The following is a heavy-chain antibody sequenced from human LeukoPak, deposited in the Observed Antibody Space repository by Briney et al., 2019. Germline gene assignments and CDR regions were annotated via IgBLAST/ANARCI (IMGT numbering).Heavy chain of an antibody. CDR2: IYYSGST. CDR3: ASDRGGYNVFDY. CDR1: GGSISSGGYY. V-gene: IGHV4-31*03. J-gene: IGHJ4*02. Sequence: SETLSLTCTVSGGSISSGGYYWSWIRQRPGKGLEWIGYIYYSGSTYYNPSLKSRLTISVDRSKNQFSLKLSSVTAADTAVYYCASDRGGYNVFDYWGQGALVTVSS. D-gene: IGHD3-10*01.